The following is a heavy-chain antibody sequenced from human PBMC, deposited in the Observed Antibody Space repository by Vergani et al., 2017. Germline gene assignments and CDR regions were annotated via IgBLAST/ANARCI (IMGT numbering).Heavy chain of an antibody. CDR2: ISYDGSNK. CDR1: GFTFSSYG. Sequence: QVQLVESGGGVVQPGRSLRLSYAASGFTFSSYGMHWVRQAPGKGLEWVAVISYDGSNKYYADSVKGRFTISRDNSKNTLYLQMNSLRAEDTAVYYCAKISDSSGYSYYYYYMDVWGKGTTVTVSS. CDR3: AKISDSSGYSYYYYYMDV. D-gene: IGHD3-22*01. J-gene: IGHJ6*03. V-gene: IGHV3-30*18.